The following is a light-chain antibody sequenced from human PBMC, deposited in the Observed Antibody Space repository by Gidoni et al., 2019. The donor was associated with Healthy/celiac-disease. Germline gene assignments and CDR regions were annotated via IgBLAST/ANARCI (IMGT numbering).Light chain of an antibody. CDR2: AAS. J-gene: IGKJ4*01. Sequence: IQLTQSPSSLSASVGDRVTITCRASQGISSYLAWYQQKPGKAPKLLIYAASTLQSGVPSRVSGSGSGTDFTLTISSLQPEDFATYYCQQLNSYPFLTFGGGTKVEIK. V-gene: IGKV1-9*01. CDR1: QGISSY. CDR3: QQLNSYPFLT.